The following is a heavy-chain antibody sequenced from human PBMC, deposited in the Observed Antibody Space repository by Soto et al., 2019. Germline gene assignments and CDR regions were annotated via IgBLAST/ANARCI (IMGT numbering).Heavy chain of an antibody. D-gene: IGHD3-9*01. CDR3: ARERGGEKGYDILTGYGTMDV. CDR2: INPNSGGT. J-gene: IGHJ6*02. V-gene: IGHV1-2*04. Sequence: GASVKVSCKASGYTFTGYYMHWVRQAPGQGLEWMGWINPNSGGTNYTQKFQGWVTMTRDTSISTAYMELSRLRSDDTAVYYCARERGGEKGYDILTGYGTMDVWGQGTTVTVSS. CDR1: GYTFTGYY.